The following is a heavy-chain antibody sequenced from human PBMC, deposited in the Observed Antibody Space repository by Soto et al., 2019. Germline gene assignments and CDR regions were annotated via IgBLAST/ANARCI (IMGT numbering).Heavy chain of an antibody. CDR3: VRCWGTGDGSNLGYNWLDP. D-gene: IGHD7-27*01. CDR2: ISYDGSNE. V-gene: IGHV3-30*03. Sequence: QEQVVESGGGVVQPGRSLRLSWAASGFTVSGYGMHWVRQAPGKGLEWVALISYDGSNEDYADSVKGRFTISRDNSKNTLYLQMNSLRAEDTAVYYCVRCWGTGDGSNLGYNWLDPWGQGTLVTVSS. J-gene: IGHJ5*02. CDR1: GFTVSGYG.